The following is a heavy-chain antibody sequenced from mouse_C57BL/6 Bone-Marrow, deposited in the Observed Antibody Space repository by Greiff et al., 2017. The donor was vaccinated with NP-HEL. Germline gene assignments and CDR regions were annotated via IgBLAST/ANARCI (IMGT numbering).Heavy chain of an antibody. CDR3: TGDYGSSYWYFDV. D-gene: IGHD1-1*01. CDR2: IRNKANNHAT. Sequence: EVKLVESGGGLVQPGGSMKLSCAASGFTFSDAWMDWVRQSPEKGLEWVAEIRNKANNHATYYAESVKGRFTISRDDSKSSVYLQRNSLRAEDTGIYYCTGDYGSSYWYFDVWGTGTTVTVSS. V-gene: IGHV6-6*01. CDR1: GFTFSDAW. J-gene: IGHJ1*03.